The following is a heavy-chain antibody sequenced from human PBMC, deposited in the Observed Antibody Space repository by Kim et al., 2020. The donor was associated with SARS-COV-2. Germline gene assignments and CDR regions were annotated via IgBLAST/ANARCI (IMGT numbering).Heavy chain of an antibody. CDR2: T. V-gene: IGHV3-13*01. J-gene: IGHJ3*02. CDR3: TRAGTFSAFDI. D-gene: IGHD1-1*01. Sequence: TDYTASVKGRFTVSRENDRNSMDLQMNNLRAGDTAIYYCTRAGTFSAFDIWGHGTMVTVSS.